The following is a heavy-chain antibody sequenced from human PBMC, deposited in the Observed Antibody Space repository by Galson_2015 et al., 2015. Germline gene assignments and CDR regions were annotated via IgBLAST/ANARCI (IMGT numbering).Heavy chain of an antibody. CDR3: ARGVYYDFWSGYYNPGGFDY. V-gene: IGHV1-8*01. CDR2: MNPNSGNT. CDR1: GYTFTSYD. Sequence: SVKVSCKASGYTFTSYDINWGRQATGQGLEWMGWMNPNSGNTGYAQKFQGRVTMTRNTSISTAYMELSSLRSEDTAVYYCARGVYYDFWSGYYNPGGFDYWGQGTLVTVSS. D-gene: IGHD3-3*01. J-gene: IGHJ4*02.